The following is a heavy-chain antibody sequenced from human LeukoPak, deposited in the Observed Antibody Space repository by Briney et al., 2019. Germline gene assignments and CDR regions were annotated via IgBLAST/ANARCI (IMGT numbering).Heavy chain of an antibody. CDR2: IYYSGST. J-gene: IGHJ4*02. CDR1: GGSISSYY. CDR3: ARGTTILGVVIKNGFDY. Sequence: PSETLSLTCTVSGGSISSYYWSWIRQPPGKGLEWIGYIYYSGSTNYNPSLKSRVTISVDTSKNQFSLKLSSVTAADTAVYYCARGTTILGVVIKNGFDYWGQGTLVTVSS. D-gene: IGHD3-3*01. V-gene: IGHV4-59*01.